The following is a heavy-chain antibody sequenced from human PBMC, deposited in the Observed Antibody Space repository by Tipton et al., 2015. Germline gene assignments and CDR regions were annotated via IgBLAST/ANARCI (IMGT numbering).Heavy chain of an antibody. CDR1: GGSFSNQY. CDR3: ARHLYYYYYGMDV. V-gene: IGHV4-59*04. Sequence: TLSLTCTVSGGSFSNQYWSWIRQPPGKGLEWIGYVYYSGSTYYNPSLKSRVTISVDTSKNQFSLKLSSATAADTAVYYCARHLYYYYYGMDVWGQGTTVTVSS. J-gene: IGHJ6*02. CDR2: VYYSGST.